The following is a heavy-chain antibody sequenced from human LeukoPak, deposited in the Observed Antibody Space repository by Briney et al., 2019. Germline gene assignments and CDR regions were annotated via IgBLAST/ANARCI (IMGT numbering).Heavy chain of an antibody. J-gene: IGHJ3*02. D-gene: IGHD1-26*01. CDR1: GFTFSSYW. V-gene: IGHV3-7*01. CDR2: IKQDGSEK. CDR3: AREVRELSFDAFDI. Sequence: GSLRLSCAASGFTFSSYWMSWVRQAPGKGLEWVANIKQDGSEKYYVDSVKGRFTISRDNAKNSLYLQMNSLRAEDTAVYYCAREVRELSFDAFDIWGQGTMVTVSS.